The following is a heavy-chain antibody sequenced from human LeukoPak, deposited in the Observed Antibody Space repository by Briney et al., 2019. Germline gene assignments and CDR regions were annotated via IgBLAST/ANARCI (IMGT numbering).Heavy chain of an antibody. Sequence: ASVKVSCKASGYTFTSYAMNWVRQAPGQGLEWMGWINTNTGNPTYAQGFTGRFVFSLDTSVSTAYLQISSLQAEDTAVYYCARSNNDGDYLGVGFDYWGQGTLVTVSS. CDR3: ARSNNDGDYLGVGFDY. CDR1: GYTFTSYA. D-gene: IGHD4-17*01. V-gene: IGHV7-4-1*02. J-gene: IGHJ4*02. CDR2: INTNTGNP.